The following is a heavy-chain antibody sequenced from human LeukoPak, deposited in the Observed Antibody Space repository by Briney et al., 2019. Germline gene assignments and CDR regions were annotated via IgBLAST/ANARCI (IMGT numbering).Heavy chain of an antibody. CDR2: IYYSGST. V-gene: IGHV4-61*01. CDR3: ASLGRTGYCSGGSCLPFDY. J-gene: IGHJ4*02. CDR1: GGSVSSGSYY. D-gene: IGHD2-15*01. Sequence: SETLSLTCTVSGGSVSSGSYYWSWIRQPPGKGLEWIGYIYYSGSTNYNLSLKSRVTISVDTSKNQFSLKLSSVTAADTAVYYCASLGRTGYCSGGSCLPFDYWGQGTLVTVSS.